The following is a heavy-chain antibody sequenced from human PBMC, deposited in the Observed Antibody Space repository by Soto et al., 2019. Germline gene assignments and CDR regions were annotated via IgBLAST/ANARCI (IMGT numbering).Heavy chain of an antibody. D-gene: IGHD3-3*02. J-gene: IGHJ5*02. CDR3: ARSIGHPLLARFDP. CDR1: GFTFSDYY. Sequence: PGGSLRLSCAASGFTFSDYYMSWIRQAPGKGLEWVSYISSSGSTIYYADSVKGRFTISRDNAKNSLYLQMNSLRAEDTAVYYCARSIGHPLLARFDPWGQGTLVTVSS. CDR2: ISSSGSTI. V-gene: IGHV3-11*01.